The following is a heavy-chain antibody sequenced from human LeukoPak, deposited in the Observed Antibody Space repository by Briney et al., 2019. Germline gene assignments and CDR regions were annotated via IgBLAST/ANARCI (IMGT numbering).Heavy chain of an antibody. J-gene: IGHJ5*02. CDR3: ARPPLRGATFFTSYPNWFDT. CDR2: VYSSGST. CDR1: GGSISSGSYY. V-gene: IGHV4-61*02. Sequence: PSETLSLTCTVSGGSISSGSYYWSWIRQPAGKGLEWIGRVYSSGSTDYNPSLKSRLSISVDTSTMQCSLRLRSVTVADTAGYYCARPPLRGATFFTSYPNWFDTWGQGTLVTVSS. D-gene: IGHD3-10*01.